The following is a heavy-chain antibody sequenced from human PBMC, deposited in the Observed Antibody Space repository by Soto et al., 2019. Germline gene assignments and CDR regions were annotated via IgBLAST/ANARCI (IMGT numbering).Heavy chain of an antibody. CDR3: VQTTGWPGFDF. D-gene: IGHD6-19*01. CDR1: GFTVSSKY. Sequence: EVQLVESGGGLIQPGGYLILSCAASGFTVSSKYMTWVRQAPGKGLEWVSVIYGGGTTYYADSVKGRFTISRDNSKNTLYLQVNSLRAEDTAVYYCVQTTGWPGFDFWGQGTLVTVSS. V-gene: IGHV3-53*01. CDR2: IYGGGTT. J-gene: IGHJ4*02.